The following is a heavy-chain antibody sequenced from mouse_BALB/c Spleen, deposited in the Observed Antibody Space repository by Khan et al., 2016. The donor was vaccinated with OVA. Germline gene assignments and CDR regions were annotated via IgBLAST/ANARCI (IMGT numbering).Heavy chain of an antibody. V-gene: IGHV3-8*02. CDR3: ARSAYRYAFAY. CDR2: MIYSGDT. CDR1: GDSITSGY. J-gene: IGHJ3*01. D-gene: IGHD2-14*01. Sequence: EVQLVESGPSLVKPSQTLSLTCSVTGDSITSGYWTWIRKFPGNKLEYMGYMIYSGDTYYNPSLKSRISITRHTSKNQYYLQLNSVTTEDTATYYCARSAYRYAFAYWGQGTLVTVSS.